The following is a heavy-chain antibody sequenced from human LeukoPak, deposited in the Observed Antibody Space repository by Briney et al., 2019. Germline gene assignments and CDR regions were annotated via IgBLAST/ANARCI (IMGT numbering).Heavy chain of an antibody. CDR2: MNPNSGNT. CDR3: AAEFMAMGVTGDAFDI. CDR1: GYTFTSYD. Sequence: ASVKVSCKASGYTFTSYDINWVRQATGQGLEWMGWMNPNSGNTGYAQKFQGRVTMTRNTSISTAYMELSSLRSEDTAVYYCAAEFMAMGVTGDAFDIWGQGTMVTVSS. V-gene: IGHV1-8*01. D-gene: IGHD4-23*01. J-gene: IGHJ3*02.